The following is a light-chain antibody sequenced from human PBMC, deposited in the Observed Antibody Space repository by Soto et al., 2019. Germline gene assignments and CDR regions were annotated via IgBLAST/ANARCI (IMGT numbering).Light chain of an antibody. Sequence: NQMTQSPSTLSASTGDTVTITCRARQDIGSVLAWYQQKPGTAPKVLISGASNLHGGVPSRFSGSGSRTDFTLTITHLQSEDFATYYCQHYLNYPITFCQGTRLEI. CDR2: GAS. V-gene: IGKV1-8*01. J-gene: IGKJ5*01. CDR3: QHYLNYPIT. CDR1: QDIGSV.